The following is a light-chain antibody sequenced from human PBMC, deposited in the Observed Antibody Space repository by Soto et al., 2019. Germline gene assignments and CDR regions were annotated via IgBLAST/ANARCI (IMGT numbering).Light chain of an antibody. Sequence: EIVLTQSPGTLSLSPGERATLSCRASQSVPRSYLAWYQQKPGQAPRLLIYGTSSRATGIPDRFSGSGSGTDFTLTISRLEPEDFAVYYCQQDYNLPITFGQGTRLEI. V-gene: IGKV3-20*01. CDR2: GTS. CDR1: QSVPRSY. CDR3: QQDYNLPIT. J-gene: IGKJ5*01.